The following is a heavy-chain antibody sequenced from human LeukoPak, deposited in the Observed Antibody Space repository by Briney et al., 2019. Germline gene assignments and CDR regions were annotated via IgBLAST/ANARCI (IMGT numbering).Heavy chain of an antibody. CDR2: IYNGGTT. J-gene: IGHJ4*02. D-gene: IGHD6-19*01. V-gene: IGHV3-66*01. CDR3: ARWLRQGDY. CDR1: GGSISSGDYY. Sequence: PSETLSLTCIVSGGSISSGDYYWSWVRQAPGKGLEWVSVIYNGGTTYYADSVKGRFTISRDNSKNTLYLQMNSLRAEDTAVYYCARWLRQGDYWGQGTLVTVSS.